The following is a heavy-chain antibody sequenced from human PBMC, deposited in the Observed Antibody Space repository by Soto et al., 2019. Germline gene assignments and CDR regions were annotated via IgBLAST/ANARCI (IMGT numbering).Heavy chain of an antibody. V-gene: IGHV3-48*04. J-gene: IGHJ6*02. CDR1: GFTLSSYS. CDR3: ARWWTGTTRGAYYYYYYGMDV. D-gene: IGHD1-7*01. CDR2: ISSSGSTI. Sequence: GGSLRLSCAASGFTLSSYSMSWVRQAPGKRQEWVSYISSSGSTIYYADSVKGRFTISRDNAKNSLYLQMNSLRAEDTAVYYCARWWTGTTRGAYYYYYYGMDVWGQGTTVTVSS.